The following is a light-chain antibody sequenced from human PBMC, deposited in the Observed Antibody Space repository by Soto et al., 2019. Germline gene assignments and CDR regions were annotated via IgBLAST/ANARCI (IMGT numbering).Light chain of an antibody. CDR1: SSNFGAGND. J-gene: IGLJ1*01. CDR3: QSYDSSLRGYV. Sequence: QSVLTQTPSVSGAPGQRVIISCTGSSSNFGAGNDVQWYQHLPETAPKLLIFGNNNRPSGVPDRFSGSKSGNSASLAISGLQAEDEADYYCQSYDSSLRGYVFGTGTKVTVL. V-gene: IGLV1-40*01. CDR2: GNN.